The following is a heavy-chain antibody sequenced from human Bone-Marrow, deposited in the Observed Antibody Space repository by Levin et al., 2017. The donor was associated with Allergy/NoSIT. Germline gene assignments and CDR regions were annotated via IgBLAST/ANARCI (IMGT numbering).Heavy chain of an antibody. D-gene: IGHD1-26*01. V-gene: IGHV3-15*01. Sequence: GGSLRLSCAASXXXXXNASWSRVRRGPGKGLEWIGRIKSKTDGATTDYAAPVEGRFTMSRDESKTTVYLQMDSLKTEDTAVYYCTTRSSSGTYFSAFDIWGQGTVVTVSS. CDR1: XXXXXNAS. CDR3: TTRSSSGTYFSAFDI. J-gene: IGHJ3*02. CDR2: IKSKTDGATT.